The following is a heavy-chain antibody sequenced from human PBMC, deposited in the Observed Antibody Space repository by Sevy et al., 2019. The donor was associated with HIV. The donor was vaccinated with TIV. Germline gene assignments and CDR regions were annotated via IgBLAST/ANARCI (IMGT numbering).Heavy chain of an antibody. CDR2: IIPVFGTP. CDR1: GGTFSDYD. J-gene: IGHJ6*03. V-gene: IGHV1-69*13. D-gene: IGHD2-2*01. CDR3: ARVQCRSTSCFTGYYYYYMDV. Sequence: ASVKVSCKASGGTFSDYDISWVRQAPGKGLEWMGTIIPVFGTPNYAQKFQGRVTITADESTSTAFMELSRLRSDDTALYCCARVQCRSTSCFTGYYYYYMDVWGEGTTVTVSS.